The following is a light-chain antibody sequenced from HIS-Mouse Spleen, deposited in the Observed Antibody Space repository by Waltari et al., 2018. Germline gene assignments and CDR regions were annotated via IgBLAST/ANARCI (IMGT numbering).Light chain of an antibody. V-gene: IGKV1-9*01. CDR2: AAS. J-gene: IGKJ1*01. CDR3: QQLNSYPPT. CDR1: QGISSY. Sequence: DIQLTQSPSFLSASVGARVTITCRASQGISSYLAWYQQKPGKAPKLLIYAASTLQSGVPSSFSGSGSGTEFTLTISSLQPEDFATYYCQQLNSYPPTFGQGTKVEIK.